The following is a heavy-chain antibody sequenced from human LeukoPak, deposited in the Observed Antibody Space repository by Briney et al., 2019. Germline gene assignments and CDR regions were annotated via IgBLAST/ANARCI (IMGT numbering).Heavy chain of an antibody. V-gene: IGHV4-59*08. CDR3: ARHRFASAVILDY. D-gene: IGHD2-21*02. Sequence: PSETLSLTCSVSGGAVSSFYWSWIRQPPGKGLDWIGYFYYSGSTKYNPSLKSRVTMSGDTSKNQLSLKLRSVTAADTAVYYCARHRFASAVILDYWGQGDLVTVSS. CDR1: GGAVSSFY. CDR2: FYYSGST. J-gene: IGHJ4*02.